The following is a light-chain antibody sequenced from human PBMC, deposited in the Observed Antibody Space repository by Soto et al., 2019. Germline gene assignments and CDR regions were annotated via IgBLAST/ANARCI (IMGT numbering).Light chain of an antibody. CDR2: GAS. Sequence: EIVMTQSPGTLSVSPGEGATLSCRASQSISSNLAWFQQKPGQAPRLLIYGASTRATGIPARFSGSGSGTEFTLTISSRQSEEFAVYYCQQYNKWPIAFGGGTKVEIK. CDR3: QQYNKWPIA. J-gene: IGKJ4*01. V-gene: IGKV3-15*01. CDR1: QSISSN.